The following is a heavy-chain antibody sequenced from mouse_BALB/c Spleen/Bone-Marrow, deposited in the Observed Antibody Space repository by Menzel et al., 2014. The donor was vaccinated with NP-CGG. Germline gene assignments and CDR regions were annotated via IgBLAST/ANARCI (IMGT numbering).Heavy chain of an antibody. J-gene: IGHJ3*01. CDR3: TRGDDYDEEFAY. Sequence: VQLQQSGAELVKPGASVKLSRKASGYTFTSYYMYWVKQRPGQGLEWIGGINPSNGGTNFNEKFKSRATLTVDKSSNTAYMQLSSLTSEDSAVYYCTRGDDYDEEFAYWGQGTLVTVSA. D-gene: IGHD2-4*01. CDR2: INPSNGGT. CDR1: GYTFTSYY. V-gene: IGHV1S81*02.